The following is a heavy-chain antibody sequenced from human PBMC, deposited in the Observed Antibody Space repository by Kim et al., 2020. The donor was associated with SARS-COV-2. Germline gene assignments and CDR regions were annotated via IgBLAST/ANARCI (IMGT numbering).Heavy chain of an antibody. CDR1: GYTFTSYY. CDR2: INPSGGST. J-gene: IGHJ5*02. CDR3: ARERAPIVVVVAATTLFDP. Sequence: ASVKVSCKASGYTFTSYYMHWVRQAPGQGLEWMGIINPSGGSTSYAQKFQGRVTMTRDTSTSTVYMELSSLRSEDTAVYYCARERAPIVVVVAATTLFDPWGQGTLVTVSS. D-gene: IGHD2-15*01. V-gene: IGHV1-46*01.